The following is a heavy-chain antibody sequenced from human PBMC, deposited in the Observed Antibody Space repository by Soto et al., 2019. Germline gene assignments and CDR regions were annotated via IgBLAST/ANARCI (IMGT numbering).Heavy chain of an antibody. Sequence: SVKVSCKASGGTFSSYATSWVRQAPGQGLEWMGGIIPIFGTANYAQKFQGRVTITADESTSTAYMELSSLRSEDTAVYYRAREGGMAVAGPRDFQHWGQGTLVTVS. D-gene: IGHD6-19*01. CDR3: AREGGMAVAGPRDFQH. CDR1: GGTFSSYA. V-gene: IGHV1-69*13. J-gene: IGHJ1*01. CDR2: IIPIFGTA.